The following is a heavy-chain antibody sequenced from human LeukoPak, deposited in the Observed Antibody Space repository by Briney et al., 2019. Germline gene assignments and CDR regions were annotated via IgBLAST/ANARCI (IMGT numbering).Heavy chain of an antibody. CDR3: ARSEVLKGYFQH. J-gene: IGHJ1*01. CDR2: INHSGST. Sequence: SETLSLTCAVYGGSFSGYYWSWIRQPPGKWLEWIGEINHSGSTNYNPSLKSRVTISVDTSKNQFSLKLSSVTAADTAVYYCARSEVLKGYFQHWGQGTLVTVYS. D-gene: IGHD2-8*01. V-gene: IGHV4-34*01. CDR1: GGSFSGYY.